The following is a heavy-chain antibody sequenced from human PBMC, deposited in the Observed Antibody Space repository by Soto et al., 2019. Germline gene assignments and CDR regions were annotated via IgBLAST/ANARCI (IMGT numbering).Heavy chain of an antibody. D-gene: IGHD2-15*01. V-gene: IGHV3-23*01. CDR2: ISGSGGST. CDR3: ASPGRLLPYYYYGMDV. J-gene: IGHJ6*02. Sequence: PGGSLRLSCAASGFTVNSNYMSWVRQAPGKGLEWVSAISGSGGSTYYADSVKGRFTISRDNSKNTLYLQMNSLRAEDTAVYYCASPGRLLPYYYYGMDVWGQGTTVTVSS. CDR1: GFTVNSNY.